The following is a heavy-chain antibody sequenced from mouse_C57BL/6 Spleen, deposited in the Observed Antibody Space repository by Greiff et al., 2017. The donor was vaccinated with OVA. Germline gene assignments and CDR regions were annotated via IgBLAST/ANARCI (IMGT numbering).Heavy chain of an antibody. CDR3: AREGLVTTDFDY. Sequence: EVKLMESGPALVKPGASVKMSCKASGYTFTDYNMHWVKQSHGKSLEWIGYINPNNGGTSYNQKFKGKATLTVNKSSSTAYMELRSLTSEDSAVYDCAREGLVTTDFDYWGQGTTLTVSS. D-gene: IGHD2-2*01. CDR1: GYTFTDYN. J-gene: IGHJ2*01. V-gene: IGHV1-22*01. CDR2: INPNNGGT.